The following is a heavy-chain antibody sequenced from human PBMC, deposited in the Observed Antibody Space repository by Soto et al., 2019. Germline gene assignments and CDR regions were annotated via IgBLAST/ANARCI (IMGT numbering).Heavy chain of an antibody. D-gene: IGHD3-22*01. CDR1: GFTFSSYG. CDR3: AREEITYYYDSSGYRLYYYYGMDV. J-gene: IGHJ6*02. V-gene: IGHV3-33*01. Sequence: PGGSLRLSCAASGFTFSSYGMHWVRQAPGKGLEWVAVIWYDGSNKYYADSVKGRFTISRDNSKNTLYLQMNSLRAEDTAVYYCAREEITYYYDSSGYRLYYYYGMDVWGQGTTVTVSS. CDR2: IWYDGSNK.